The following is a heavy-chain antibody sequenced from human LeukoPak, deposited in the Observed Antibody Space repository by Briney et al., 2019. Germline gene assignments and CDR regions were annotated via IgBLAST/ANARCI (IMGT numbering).Heavy chain of an antibody. J-gene: IGHJ3*02. CDR1: GGSISSSNW. Sequence: PSETLSLTCAVSGGSISSSNWWSWVRQPPGKGLEWIGEIYHSGSTNYNPSLKSRVTISVDKSKNQFSLKLSSVTAADTAVYYCARGLNQQQLVRLAFDIWGQGTMVTVSS. CDR2: IYHSGST. V-gene: IGHV4-4*02. D-gene: IGHD6-13*01. CDR3: ARGLNQQQLVRLAFDI.